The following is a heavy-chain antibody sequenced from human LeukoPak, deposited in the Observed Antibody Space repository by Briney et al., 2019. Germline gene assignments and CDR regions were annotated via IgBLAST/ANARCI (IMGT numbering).Heavy chain of an antibody. Sequence: PSETLSLTCTVSGGSLSSYYWSWIRQPPGKGLEWIGYMYHSGSTSGSTNYNPSLKSRVTISVDTSKNQFSLKLSSVTAADTAVYYCARGKDGSGWYGGNWFDPWGQGTLVTVSS. CDR2: MYHSGSTSGST. J-gene: IGHJ5*02. CDR3: ARGKDGSGWYGGNWFDP. CDR1: GGSLSSYY. D-gene: IGHD6-19*01. V-gene: IGHV4-59*01.